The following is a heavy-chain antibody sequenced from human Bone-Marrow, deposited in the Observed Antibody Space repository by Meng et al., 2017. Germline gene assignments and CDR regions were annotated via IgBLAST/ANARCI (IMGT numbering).Heavy chain of an antibody. V-gene: IGHV3-33*01. CDR3: ARYLDSSGYISPNDY. Sequence: GESLKISCAASGFTFSSYGMHWVRQAPGKGLEWVAVIGYDGSNKYYADSVKGRFTISRDNSKNTLYLQMNSLRAEDTALYYCARYLDSSGYISPNDYWGQGTLVTVSS. J-gene: IGHJ4*02. CDR1: GFTFSSYG. CDR2: IGYDGSNK. D-gene: IGHD3-22*01.